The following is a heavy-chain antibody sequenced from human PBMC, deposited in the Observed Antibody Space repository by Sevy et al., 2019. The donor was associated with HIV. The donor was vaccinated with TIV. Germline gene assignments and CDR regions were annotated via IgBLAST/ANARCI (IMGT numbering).Heavy chain of an antibody. CDR2: ISYDARNE. V-gene: IGHV3-30*04. Sequence: EGSLRLSCAASGLPFSSYAMHWVRQGPGKGLEWVAVISYDARNEAYADFVKGRFTISRDNSKNTLYLQMNSLRAEDTAVYYCARFPPERAFDIWGQGTMVTVSS. J-gene: IGHJ3*02. CDR1: GLPFSSYA. CDR3: ARFPPERAFDI.